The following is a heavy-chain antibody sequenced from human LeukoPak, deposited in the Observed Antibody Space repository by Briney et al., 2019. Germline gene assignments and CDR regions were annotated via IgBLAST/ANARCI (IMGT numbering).Heavy chain of an antibody. Sequence: PSETLSLTCAVYGGSFSGYYWSWIRQPPGKGLEWIGEINHSGSTNYNPFLKSRVTISVDTSKNQFSLKLSSVTAADTAVYYCARGRGVIMRWGQGTLVTVSS. CDR3: ARGRGVIMR. J-gene: IGHJ4*02. CDR2: INHSGST. CDR1: GGSFSGYY. V-gene: IGHV4-34*01. D-gene: IGHD3-10*01.